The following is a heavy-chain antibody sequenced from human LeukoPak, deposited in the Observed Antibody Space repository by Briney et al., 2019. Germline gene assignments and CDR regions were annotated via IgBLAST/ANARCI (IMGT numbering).Heavy chain of an antibody. CDR1: GGTFSSYA. CDR2: IIPIIGTA. D-gene: IGHD5-18*01. V-gene: IGHV1-69*05. J-gene: IGHJ4*02. Sequence: SLKLSCKASGGTFSSYAISWVRHAPGQGLEWIERIIPIIGTANYAQKFHGRGTITTDESTSTAYMELSSLRSENTAVYYCARGYSYGPGLDYWGQGTLVTVSS. CDR3: ARGYSYGPGLDY.